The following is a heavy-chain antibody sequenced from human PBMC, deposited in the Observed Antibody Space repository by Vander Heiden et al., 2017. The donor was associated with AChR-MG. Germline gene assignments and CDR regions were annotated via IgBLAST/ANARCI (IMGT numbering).Heavy chain of an antibody. J-gene: IGHJ6*02. Sequence: QVQLVQSGAEVKKPGASVKVSCKASGYTFTSYDINWVRQATGQGLEWMGWMNPNSGNTGYAQHFQGRVTLTRNTSISTAYMVLSSLRSDDTAVYYCARGAVAGRLVVYYYYGKDVWGQGTTVTVSS. CDR3: ARGAVAGRLVVYYYYGKDV. CDR1: GYTFTSYD. D-gene: IGHD6-19*01. V-gene: IGHV1-8*01. CDR2: MNPNSGNT.